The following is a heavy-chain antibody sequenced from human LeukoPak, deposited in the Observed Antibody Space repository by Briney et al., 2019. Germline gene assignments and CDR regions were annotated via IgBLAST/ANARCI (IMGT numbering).Heavy chain of an antibody. CDR2: INHSGST. CDR1: GGSFSGYY. V-gene: IGHV4-34*01. Sequence: SETLSLTCAVYGGSFSGYYWSWIRQPPGKGLEWVAEINHSGSTNYNPSLKSRVNISVDTSKNEFSLKLSSVTAADTAVYYCARGGRVVGLDYWGQGTLVTVSS. D-gene: IGHD2-15*01. CDR3: ARGGRVVGLDY. J-gene: IGHJ4*02.